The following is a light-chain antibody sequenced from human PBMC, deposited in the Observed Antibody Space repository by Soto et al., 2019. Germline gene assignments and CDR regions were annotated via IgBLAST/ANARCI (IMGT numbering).Light chain of an antibody. CDR1: SSDVGGYDY. Sequence: QSVLTQPASVSGSPGQSITISCTGTSSDVGGYDYVSWYQQYAGKAPKLTIYNVRNRPSGVSRRFSGSKSGNTASLTISGLQPEDEADYFCSSYTNSGTVLFGGGTKVTVL. CDR3: SSYTNSGTVL. CDR2: NVR. J-gene: IGLJ2*01. V-gene: IGLV2-14*01.